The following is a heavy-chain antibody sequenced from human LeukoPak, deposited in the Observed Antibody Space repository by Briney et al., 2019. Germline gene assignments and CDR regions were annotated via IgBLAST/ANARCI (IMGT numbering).Heavy chain of an antibody. CDR1: GYTSTGYY. CDR3: ARGYDSSAYKLPIDS. V-gene: IGHV1-2*02. D-gene: IGHD3-22*01. Sequence: ASVKVSCKASGYTSTGYYMHWVRQAPGQGLEWMGWINPNSGGTNYAQKFQGRVTLTRDTSISAAYMELRRMRSDDTAVYYCARGYDSSAYKLPIDSWGQGTLVTVSS. J-gene: IGHJ4*02. CDR2: INPNSGGT.